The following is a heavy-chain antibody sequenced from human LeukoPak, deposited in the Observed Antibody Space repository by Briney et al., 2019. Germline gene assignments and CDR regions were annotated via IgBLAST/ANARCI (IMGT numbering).Heavy chain of an antibody. V-gene: IGHV1-69*04. Sequence: SVKVSCKASGGTFSSYAISWVRQAPGQGLEWMGRIIPILGIANYAQKFQGRVTITADKSTSTAYMELSSLRFEDTAVYYCASTVLRFLEWLSGYGMDVWGQGTTVTVSS. CDR1: GGTFSSYA. J-gene: IGHJ6*02. D-gene: IGHD3-3*01. CDR2: IIPILGIA. CDR3: ASTVLRFLEWLSGYGMDV.